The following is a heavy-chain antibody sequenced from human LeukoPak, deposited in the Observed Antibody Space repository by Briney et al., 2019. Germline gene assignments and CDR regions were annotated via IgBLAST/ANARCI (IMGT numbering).Heavy chain of an antibody. CDR1: GGSISSDTYY. D-gene: IGHD6-13*01. CDR3: ARSGPRIAATGYMDV. J-gene: IGHJ6*03. CDR2: IYYSGST. V-gene: IGHV4-39*07. Sequence: ETLSLTCSVSGGSISSDTYYWGWIRQPPGKGLEWIGSIYYSGSTYYNPSLESRFSISVDTSKIQFSLKLASATDADTAVYYCARSGPRIAATGYMDVWGKGTTVTVS.